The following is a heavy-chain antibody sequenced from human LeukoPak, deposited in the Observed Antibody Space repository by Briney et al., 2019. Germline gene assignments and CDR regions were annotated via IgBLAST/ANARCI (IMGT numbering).Heavy chain of an antibody. V-gene: IGHV4-34*01. CDR1: GGSFSGYY. D-gene: IGHD3-22*01. CDR3: ARVRSYYDSSGYLPRRYYFDY. J-gene: IGHJ4*02. CDR2: INHNGST. Sequence: SETLSLTCAVYGGSFSGYYWNWIRQPPGKGLEWIGEINHNGSTNYNPSLESRVTISVDTSKNQFSLKLSSVTAADTAVYYCARVRSYYDSSGYLPRRYYFDYWGQGTLVTVSS.